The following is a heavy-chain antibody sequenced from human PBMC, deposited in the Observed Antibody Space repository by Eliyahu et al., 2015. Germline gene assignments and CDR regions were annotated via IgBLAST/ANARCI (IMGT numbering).Heavy chain of an antibody. CDR3: ARMDTSGTKFDY. D-gene: IGHD3-22*01. J-gene: IGHJ4*02. V-gene: IGHV2-70*04. CDR1: GXXLSTSGMR. Sequence: QVTLKESGPALVKPTQTLTLTXXFSGXXLSTSGMRLXWIRXXXGKALEWLARIDWDNDKFYSTSLKTRLTISKDTSKNQVVLTMTNMDPVDTATYYCARMDTSGTKFDYWGQGTLVTVSS. CDR2: IDWDNDK.